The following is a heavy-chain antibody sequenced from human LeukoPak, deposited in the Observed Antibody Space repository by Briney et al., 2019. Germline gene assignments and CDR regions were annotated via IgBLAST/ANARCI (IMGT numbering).Heavy chain of an antibody. CDR2: IKQDGSEK. V-gene: IGHV3-7*01. CDR3: ARLWATVIDWGAFDI. D-gene: IGHD4-17*01. J-gene: IGHJ3*02. Sequence: PSETLSLTCAVYGGSFSGYYWSWIRQPPGKGLEWVANIKQDGSEKYYVDSVKGRFTISRDNAKNSLYLQMNSLRVEDTAVYYCARLWATVIDWGAFDIWGQGTMITVSS. CDR1: GGSFSGYY.